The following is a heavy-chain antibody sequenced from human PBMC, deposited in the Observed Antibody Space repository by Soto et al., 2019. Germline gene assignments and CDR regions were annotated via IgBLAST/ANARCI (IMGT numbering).Heavy chain of an antibody. J-gene: IGHJ5*02. Sequence: GASVTVSCKPCGGTFRSYAISWVRQAPGQGLEWMGGIIPIFGTANYAQKFQGRVTITADESTSTAYMELSSLRSEDTAVYYCAKYRIAAAGGNWFDPWGQGTLVTVSS. CDR2: IIPIFGTA. CDR1: GGTFRSYA. D-gene: IGHD6-13*01. V-gene: IGHV1-69*13. CDR3: AKYRIAAAGGNWFDP.